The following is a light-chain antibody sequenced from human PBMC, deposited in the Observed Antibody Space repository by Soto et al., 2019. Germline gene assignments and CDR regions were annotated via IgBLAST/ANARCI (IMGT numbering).Light chain of an antibody. CDR2: DVS. CDR1: SSDVGGYNY. V-gene: IGLV2-11*01. Sequence: QSALTQPRSVSGSPGQSVTISCTGTSSDVGGYNYVSWYQQHPGKAPKLMIYDVSKRPSGVPDRFSGSKSGNTASLTISGLQAEDEADYYCCSHAGSYSYVFGPGTKVPVL. CDR3: CSHAGSYSYV. J-gene: IGLJ1*01.